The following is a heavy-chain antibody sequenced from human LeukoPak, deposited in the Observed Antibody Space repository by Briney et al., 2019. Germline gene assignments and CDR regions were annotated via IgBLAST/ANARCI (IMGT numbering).Heavy chain of an antibody. D-gene: IGHD3-10*01. J-gene: IGHJ4*02. CDR3: ARTVSSGSPYFDS. V-gene: IGHV4-61*02. CDR2: VYNSGST. Sequence: SQTLSLTCSVSGGSISSAGYYWSWIRQPAGKGLEWIGRVYNSGSTNYSPSLKSRVTISEDASKSQFSLKLSFVTAADTAVYYCARTVSSGSPYFDSWGLGTLVTVSS. CDR1: GGSISSAGYY.